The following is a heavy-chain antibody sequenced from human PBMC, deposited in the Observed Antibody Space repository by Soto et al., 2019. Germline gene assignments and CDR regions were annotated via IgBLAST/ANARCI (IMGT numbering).Heavy chain of an antibody. CDR2: ISSSSTYI. V-gene: IGHV3-21*01. CDR1: GFTFISYN. CDR3: PSALSALPDY. D-gene: IGHD6-6*01. J-gene: IGHJ4*02. Sequence: GGSLRLSCAASGFTFISYNMNWVRQAPGKGLEWVSSISSSSTYIYYADSVKGRFTISRDNANNSLYLQMNSLRAEDTAVYYCPSALSALPDYWGQGTLVTVSS.